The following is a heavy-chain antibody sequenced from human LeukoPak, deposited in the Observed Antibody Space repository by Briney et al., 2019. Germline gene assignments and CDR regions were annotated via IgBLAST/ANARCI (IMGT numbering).Heavy chain of an antibody. Sequence: GGSLRLPCAASGFTFSLYAMNWVRQAPGKGLEWVSYINGDSSDIHYADSVKGRFTISRDNARNTLHLQLSSLRAEDTAVYYCARDTFQPGLIDSWGQGTLVIVSS. CDR2: INGDSSDI. V-gene: IGHV3-21*05. D-gene: IGHD2-2*01. CDR1: GFTFSLYA. CDR3: ARDTFQPGLIDS. J-gene: IGHJ4*02.